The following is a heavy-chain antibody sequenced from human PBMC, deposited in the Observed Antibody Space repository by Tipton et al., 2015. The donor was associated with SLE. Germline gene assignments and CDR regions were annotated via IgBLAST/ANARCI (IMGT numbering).Heavy chain of an antibody. V-gene: IGHV4-59*08. CDR3: ARHMITGGEFDY. Sequence: LRLSCVVSGGSINTYFWSWIRQPPGKGLEWIGYIYYSGSTNYNPSLKSRVTISVDTSKNQFSLKLSSVTAADTALYYCARHMITGGEFDYWGQGTLVTVSS. D-gene: IGHD3-16*01. J-gene: IGHJ4*02. CDR1: GGSINTYF. CDR2: IYYSGST.